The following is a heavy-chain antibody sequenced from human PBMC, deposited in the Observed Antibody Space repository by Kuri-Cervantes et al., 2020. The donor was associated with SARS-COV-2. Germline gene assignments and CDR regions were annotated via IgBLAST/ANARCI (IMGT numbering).Heavy chain of an antibody. CDR1: GFTLSSYS. CDR2: INHSGST. D-gene: IGHD6-19*01. J-gene: IGHJ3*02. CDR3: VGNQWLVVVVDAFDI. Sequence: GSLRFSCSSSGFTLSSYSMNWVRQPPGMGLDWLGEINHSGSTNYNPSLKSRVTISVDTSKNQFSLKLSSVTAAVTAVYYFVGNQWLVVVVDAFDIWGQGTMVTVS. V-gene: IGHV4-34*08.